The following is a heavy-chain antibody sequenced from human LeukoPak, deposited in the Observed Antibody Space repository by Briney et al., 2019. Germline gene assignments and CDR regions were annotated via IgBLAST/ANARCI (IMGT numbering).Heavy chain of an antibody. CDR2: IYSGGTTT. V-gene: IGHV3-21*06. CDR1: GFAFSTYT. J-gene: IGHJ4*02. CDR3: LRGDSRDF. D-gene: IGHD3-22*01. Sequence: PGGSLRLSCAACGFAFSTYTMNWARHSPGKGLDWVAFIYSGGTTTHYADSVKGRFTISRDNAQDVLCLQMNGLRADDAAVYYCLRGDSRDFWGQGTLVTVSS.